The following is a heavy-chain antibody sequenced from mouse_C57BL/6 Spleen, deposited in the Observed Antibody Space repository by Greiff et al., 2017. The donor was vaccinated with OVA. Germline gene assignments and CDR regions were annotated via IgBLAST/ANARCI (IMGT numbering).Heavy chain of an antibody. CDR1: GYTFTSYD. CDR3: ARGWSQATSLAY. D-gene: IGHD3-2*02. J-gene: IGHJ3*01. Sequence: QVQLKESGPELVKPGASVKLSCKASGYTFTSYDINWVKQRPGQGLEWIGWFYPRDGSIKYNEKLKGKATLTVDTSYRTAYMGLHSLTSDALAVYFCARGWSQATSLAYWGQGTLVTVSS. CDR2: FYPRDGSI. V-gene: IGHV1-85*01.